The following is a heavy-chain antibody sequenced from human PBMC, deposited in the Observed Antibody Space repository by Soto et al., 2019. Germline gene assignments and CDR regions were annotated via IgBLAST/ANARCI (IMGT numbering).Heavy chain of an antibody. CDR2: ITVSGGST. J-gene: IGHJ5*02. CDR1: GFTFSSYA. D-gene: IGHD2-15*01. V-gene: IGHV3-23*01. Sequence: PGGSLRLSCAASGFTFSSYAMSWGRQAPGKGLEWVSAITVSGGSTYYADSVKGRFTISRDNSKNTLYLQMNSLRAEDTAVYYCAKGLEYCSGGSCLNWFDPWGQGTLVTVSS. CDR3: AKGLEYCSGGSCLNWFDP.